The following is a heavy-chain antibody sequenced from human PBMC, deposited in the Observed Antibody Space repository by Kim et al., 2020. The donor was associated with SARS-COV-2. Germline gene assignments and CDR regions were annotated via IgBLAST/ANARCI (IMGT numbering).Heavy chain of an antibody. CDR1: GASISFYS. CDR3: ARHHYDDSGFLNWYFDL. CDR2: IYSTGNP. V-gene: IGHV4-59*01. D-gene: IGHD3-22*01. Sequence: SETLSLTCTVSGASISFYSWSWIRQSPGKGLEWIVSIYSTGNPMYNPSLGSRARISVDTSKKQFSLKLRSVSAADTAVYYCARHHYDDSGFLNWYFDLWGRGTLVSVSS. J-gene: IGHJ2*01.